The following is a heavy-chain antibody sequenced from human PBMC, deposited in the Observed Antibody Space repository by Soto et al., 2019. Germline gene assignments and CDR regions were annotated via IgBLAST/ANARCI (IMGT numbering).Heavy chain of an antibody. D-gene: IGHD3-10*01. J-gene: IGHJ3*02. CDR2: INSDGKST. Sequence: GGSLRLSCAASGFTFSSYWMHWVRQAPGKGLVWVSRINSDGKSTSYTDSVKGRFSISRDNAKNTLYLQMNSLRAEDTAVYSCSSAITYYYGSGSPNDPFDIWGQGTMVTVSS. CDR1: GFTFSSYW. V-gene: IGHV3-74*01. CDR3: SSAITYYYGSGSPNDPFDI.